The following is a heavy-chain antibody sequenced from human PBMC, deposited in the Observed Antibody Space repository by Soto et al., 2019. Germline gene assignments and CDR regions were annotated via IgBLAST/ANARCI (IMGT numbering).Heavy chain of an antibody. J-gene: IGHJ4*02. D-gene: IGHD5-18*01. Sequence: QVQLQQWGAGLLKPSETLSLTCAVYGGSFSGYYWSWIRQPPGKGLEWIGEINHSGSTNYNPSLKSRVTISVDTSKNQFSLKLSSVAAAATAVYYCASRGYSYGSGDYWGQGTLVTVSS. CDR2: INHSGST. CDR3: ASRGYSYGSGDY. V-gene: IGHV4-34*01. CDR1: GGSFSGYY.